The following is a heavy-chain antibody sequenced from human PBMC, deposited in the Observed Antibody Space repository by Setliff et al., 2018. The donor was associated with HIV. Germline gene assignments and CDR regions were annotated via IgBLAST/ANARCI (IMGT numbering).Heavy chain of an antibody. Sequence: PSETLSLTCTVSGGSISSSNWWSWVRQPPGKGLEWIGEIFHSGSTYYNPSLKSRVTIAVDTSKNQFSLKLSSVTAADTAVYYCARDQLLSDYYYMDVWGKGTTVTVSS. CDR1: GGSISSSNW. CDR2: IFHSGST. CDR3: ARDQLLSDYYYMDV. J-gene: IGHJ6*03. D-gene: IGHD2-2*01. V-gene: IGHV4-4*02.